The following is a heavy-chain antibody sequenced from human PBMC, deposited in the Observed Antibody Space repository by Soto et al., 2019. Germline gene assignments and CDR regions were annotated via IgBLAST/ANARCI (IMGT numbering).Heavy chain of an antibody. CDR3: ARGAAGYYYYYGMDV. D-gene: IGHD6-19*01. V-gene: IGHV1-69*13. CDR1: EDTFRNYA. J-gene: IGHJ6*02. CDR2: IIPIFGTA. Sequence: SVKVSCKASEDTFRNYAISWVRQAPGQGLEWMGGIIPIFGTANYAQKFQGRVTITADESTSTAYMELSSLRSEDTAVYYCARGAAGYYYYYGMDVWGQGTTVTVSS.